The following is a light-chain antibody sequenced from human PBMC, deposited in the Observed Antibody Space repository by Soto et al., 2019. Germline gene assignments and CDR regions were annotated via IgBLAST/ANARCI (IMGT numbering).Light chain of an antibody. CDR1: QSTSTH. V-gene: IGKV1-5*03. CDR3: QQYSSFSLT. Sequence: DIQMTQSPSTLSASVGDRVTITCRASQSTSTHLAWYQQKPGKAPNLLISKASSLESGVPSRFSGSGSGTEFTLTISSLQPDDFATYYCQQYSSFSLTFGQGTKVEIK. J-gene: IGKJ1*01. CDR2: KAS.